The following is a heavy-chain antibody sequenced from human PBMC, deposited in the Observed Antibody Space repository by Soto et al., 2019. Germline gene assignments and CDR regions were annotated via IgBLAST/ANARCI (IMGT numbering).Heavy chain of an antibody. J-gene: IGHJ4*02. CDR1: GGSISSGGYY. CDR3: ARVKAYYISIDY. Sequence: PSETLSLTCTVYGGSISSGGYYWSWIRQHPGKGLEWIGYIYYSGRTYYTPSLKSRLTISVDTSRNQFSLRLSSVTAADTAVHYCARVKAYYISIDYWGLGTLVTVSS. D-gene: IGHD3-9*01. CDR2: IYYSGRT. V-gene: IGHV4-31*03.